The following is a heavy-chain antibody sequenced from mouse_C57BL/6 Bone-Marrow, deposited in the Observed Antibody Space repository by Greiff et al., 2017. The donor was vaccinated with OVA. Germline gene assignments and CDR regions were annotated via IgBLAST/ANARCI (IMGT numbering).Heavy chain of an antibody. D-gene: IGHD2-14*01. J-gene: IGHJ3*01. Sequence: EVKLMESGGGLVKPGGSLKLSCAASGFTFSSYAMSWVRQTPEKRLEWVATISDGGSYTYYPDNVKGRFTISSANAKNNLYLQMSHLKSEDTAMDYCARDRGDDLAWFAYWGQGTLVTVSA. CDR2: ISDGGSYT. V-gene: IGHV5-4*03. CDR3: ARDRGDDLAWFAY. CDR1: GFTFSSYA.